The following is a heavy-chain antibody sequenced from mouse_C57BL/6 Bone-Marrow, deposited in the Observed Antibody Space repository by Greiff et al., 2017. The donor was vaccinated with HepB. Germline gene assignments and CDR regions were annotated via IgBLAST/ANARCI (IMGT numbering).Heavy chain of an antibody. CDR2: INYDGSST. CDR3: ARDRGPGFGY. Sequence: EVHLVESEGGLVQPGSSMKLSCTASGFTFSDYYMAWVRQVPEKGLEWVANINYDGSSTYYLDSLKSRFIISRDNAKNILYLQMSSLKAEDTATYYCARDRGPGFGYWGQGTTLTVSS. J-gene: IGHJ2*01. V-gene: IGHV5-16*01. CDR1: GFTFSDYY.